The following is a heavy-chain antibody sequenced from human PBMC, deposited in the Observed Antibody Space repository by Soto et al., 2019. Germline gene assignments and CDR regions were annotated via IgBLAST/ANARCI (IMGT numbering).Heavy chain of an antibody. Sequence: ASAKVTCKASGGSFNSYAISWVRQDHGKGLEWMGGIIPIFGTANYAQKFQGRVTITADESTSTAYMELSSLRSEDTAVYYCARGTWDIVATVPPPKPLNHYYYYYYGMDVWGQGTTVTVSS. J-gene: IGHJ6*02. CDR2: IIPIFGTA. CDR3: ARGTWDIVATVPPPKPLNHYYYYYYGMDV. D-gene: IGHD5-12*01. V-gene: IGHV1-69*13. CDR1: GGSFNSYA.